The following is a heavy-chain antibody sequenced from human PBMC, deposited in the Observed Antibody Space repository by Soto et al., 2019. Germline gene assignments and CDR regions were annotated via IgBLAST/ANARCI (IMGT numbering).Heavy chain of an antibody. Sequence: SLRLSCAASGFTFSSYSMNWVRQAPGKGLEWVSYISSSSSTIYYADSVKGRFTISRDNAKNSLYLQMNSLRAEDTAVYYCARDSENIVATPFDYWGQGTLVTVSS. V-gene: IGHV3-48*01. CDR2: ISSSSSTI. J-gene: IGHJ4*02. D-gene: IGHD5-12*01. CDR3: ARDSENIVATPFDY. CDR1: GFTFSSYS.